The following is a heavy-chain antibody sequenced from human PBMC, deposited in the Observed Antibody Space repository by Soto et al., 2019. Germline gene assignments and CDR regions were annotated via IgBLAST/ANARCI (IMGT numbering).Heavy chain of an antibody. J-gene: IGHJ6*02. CDR3: ARVLHYYYYGMDV. CDR1: GYSFTSYW. V-gene: IGHV5-10-1*01. CDR2: IDPSDSYT. Sequence: PGQSLKIPCKGSGYSFTSYWISWVSQMPGKGLEWMGRIDPSDSYTNYSPSFQGHVTISADKSISTAYLQWSSLKASDTAMYYCARVLHYYYYGMDVWGQGTTVTVSS.